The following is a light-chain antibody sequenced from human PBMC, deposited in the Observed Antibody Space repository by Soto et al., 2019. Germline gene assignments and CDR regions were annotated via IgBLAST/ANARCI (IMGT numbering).Light chain of an antibody. Sequence: QSALTQPASVSGSPGQSITISCTGTSSDVGGYNYVSWYQQHPVKAPKLMIYDVSNRPSGVSNRFSGSKSGNTASLTISGLQAEDEADYYCSSYTTSSTLEVFGSGTKV. CDR2: DVS. CDR3: SSYTTSSTLEV. J-gene: IGLJ1*01. CDR1: SSDVGGYNY. V-gene: IGLV2-14*01.